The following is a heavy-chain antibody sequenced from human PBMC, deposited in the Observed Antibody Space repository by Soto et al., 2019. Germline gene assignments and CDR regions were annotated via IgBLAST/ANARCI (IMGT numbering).Heavy chain of an antibody. CDR3: ARDPPRAEQLVHGHYGMDV. CDR1: GYTFTSYY. CDR2: INPSGGST. J-gene: IGHJ6*02. V-gene: IGHV1-46*01. D-gene: IGHD6-6*01. Sequence: QVQLVQSGAEVKKPGASVKVSCKASGYTFTSYYMHWVRQAPGQGLEWMGIINPSGGSTSYAQKFQGRVTMTRDTSTSTVYMELSSLRSEDTAVYYCARDPPRAEQLVHGHYGMDVWGQGTTVTVSS.